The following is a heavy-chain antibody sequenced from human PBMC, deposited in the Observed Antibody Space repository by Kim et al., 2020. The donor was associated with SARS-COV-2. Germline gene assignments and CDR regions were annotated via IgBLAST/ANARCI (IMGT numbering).Heavy chain of an antibody. CDR1: GGSISSSSYY. Sequence: SETLSLTCTVSGGSISSSSYYWGWIRQPPGKGLEWIGSIYYSGSTYYNPSLKSRVTISVDTSKNQFSLKLSSVTAADTAVYYCARLGPLNYDFWSGYYPKDYHYYGMDAWGQGTTVTGSS. CDR3: ARLGPLNYDFWSGYYPKDYHYYGMDA. D-gene: IGHD3-3*01. V-gene: IGHV4-39*01. CDR2: IYYSGST. J-gene: IGHJ6*02.